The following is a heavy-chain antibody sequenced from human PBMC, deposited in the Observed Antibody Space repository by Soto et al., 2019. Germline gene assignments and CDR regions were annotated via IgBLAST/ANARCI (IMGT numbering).Heavy chain of an antibody. CDR1: GFTFRNYN. V-gene: IGHV3-48*01. CDR3: ARDCGHGYGMDV. Sequence: EVQLVESGGGLVQPGGSLRLSCAASGFTFRNYNMNWVHQAPGKGLEWLSYISGASGTIYYADSMQGRFTISRDNAKNSLYLQMNSLRAEDTAVYYCARDCGHGYGMDVWGQGTTVTVPS. J-gene: IGHJ6*02. CDR2: ISGASGTI.